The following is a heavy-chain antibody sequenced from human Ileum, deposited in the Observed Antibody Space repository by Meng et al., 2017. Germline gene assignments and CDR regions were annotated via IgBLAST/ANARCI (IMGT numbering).Heavy chain of an antibody. CDR1: GFTFSSFE. Sequence: GGSLRLSCAASGFTFSSFEMNWVRQALGKGLEWVAYISRSGGPVVYADSVKGRFTISRDNANYSLYLQMNSLRAEDTAIYYCARSARDVLFFDYWGQGSQVTVSS. CDR2: ISRSGGPV. V-gene: IGHV3-48*03. D-gene: IGHD2-8*01. J-gene: IGHJ4*02. CDR3: ARSARDVLFFDY.